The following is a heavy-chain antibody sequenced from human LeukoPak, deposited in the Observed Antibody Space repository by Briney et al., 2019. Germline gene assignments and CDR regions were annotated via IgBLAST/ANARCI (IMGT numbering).Heavy chain of an antibody. CDR1: GGSISSFY. CDR3: ARDVPRGTGYMDV. J-gene: IGHJ6*03. V-gene: IGHV4-59*01. CDR2: IYYSGST. D-gene: IGHD3-10*01. Sequence: PSETLSLTCTVSGGSISSFYWSWIRQPQGKGLEWIGYIYYSGSTKYNPSLKSRVTIAVDTSKNQLSLKLRSVTATDTAVYYCARDVPRGTGYMDVWGKGTTVTVSS.